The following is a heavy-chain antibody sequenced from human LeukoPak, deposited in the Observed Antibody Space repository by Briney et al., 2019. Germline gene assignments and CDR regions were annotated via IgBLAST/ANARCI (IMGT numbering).Heavy chain of an antibody. CDR1: GFTVSSNY. D-gene: IGHD2-2*01. V-gene: IGHV3-66*01. CDR3: ARGSTTSCYSSGDN. Sequence: PGGSLRLSCAASGFTVSSNYMSWVRQAPGKGLEWVSVIYSGGSTYYADSVKGRFTISRDNSKNTLYLQMNSLRAEDTAVYYCARGSTTSCYSSGDNWGQGTLVTVSS. J-gene: IGHJ4*02. CDR2: IYSGGST.